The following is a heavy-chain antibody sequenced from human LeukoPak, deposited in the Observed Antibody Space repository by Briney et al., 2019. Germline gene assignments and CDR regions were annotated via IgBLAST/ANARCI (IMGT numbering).Heavy chain of an antibody. CDR3: ARHAADSSGLYNYYGMDV. J-gene: IGHJ6*02. Sequence: SGTLSLTCAVSGGSISNNNWWTWVRQPPGKGLEWIGEISHTGSTNYNPSLKSRVTISVDKSKNQFSLRLSSVTAADTAVYYCARHAADSSGLYNYYGMDVWGQGTTVTVSS. V-gene: IGHV4-4*02. D-gene: IGHD3-22*01. CDR1: GGSISNNNW. CDR2: ISHTGST.